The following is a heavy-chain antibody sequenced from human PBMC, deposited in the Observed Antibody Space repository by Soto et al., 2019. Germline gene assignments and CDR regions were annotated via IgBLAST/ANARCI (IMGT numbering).Heavy chain of an antibody. Sequence: QVQLVESGGGVVQPGRSLRLSCAASGFTFSSYGMHWVRQAPGKGLEWVAVISYDGSNKYYADSVKGRFTISRDNSKNTLYLQMNSLRAEDTAVYYCAKDTRYSSSSYPGYFQHWGQGTLVTVSS. J-gene: IGHJ1*01. CDR2: ISYDGSNK. CDR3: AKDTRYSSSSYPGYFQH. CDR1: GFTFSSYG. V-gene: IGHV3-30*18. D-gene: IGHD6-6*01.